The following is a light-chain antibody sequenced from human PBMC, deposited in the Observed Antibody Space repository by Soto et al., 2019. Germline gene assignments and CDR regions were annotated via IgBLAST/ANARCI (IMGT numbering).Light chain of an antibody. J-gene: IGLJ3*02. CDR1: SGYSNYK. CDR2: VGTGGIVG. CDR3: GADHGSGRNYVGV. Sequence: QLVLTQPPSASASLGASVTLTCTLTSGYSNYKVDWYQQRPGKGPRFVMRVGTGGIVGSKGDGIPDRFSVLGSGLNRYLTIKNIQEEDESDYHCGADHGSGRNYVGVFGGGTKVTVL. V-gene: IGLV9-49*01.